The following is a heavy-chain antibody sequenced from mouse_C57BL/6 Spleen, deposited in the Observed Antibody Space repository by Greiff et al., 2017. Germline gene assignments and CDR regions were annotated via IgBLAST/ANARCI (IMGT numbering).Heavy chain of an antibody. J-gene: IGHJ4*01. CDR2: IHPSDSDT. Sequence: QVQLQQPGAELVKPGASVKVSCKASGYTFTSYWMHWVKQRPGQGLEWIGRIHPSDSDTNYNQKFKGKATLTVDKSSSTAYMQLSSLTSEDSAVYYCAIRDGSSYVYAMDYWGQGTSVTVSS. CDR1: GYTFTSYW. V-gene: IGHV1-74*01. CDR3: AIRDGSSYVYAMDY. D-gene: IGHD1-1*01.